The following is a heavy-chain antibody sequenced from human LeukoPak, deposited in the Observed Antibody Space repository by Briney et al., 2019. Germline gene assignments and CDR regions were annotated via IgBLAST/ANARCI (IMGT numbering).Heavy chain of an antibody. CDR3: ARQPYDFWSGYYFDY. D-gene: IGHD3-3*01. CDR2: ISAYNGNT. J-gene: IGHJ4*02. Sequence: DSVKVSCKASGYTFTNFAFSWVRQAPGQGLEWMGWISAYNGNTNYAQKLQGRVTMTTDTSTSTAYMELRSLRSDDTAVYYCARQPYDFWSGYYFDYWGQGTLVTVSS. V-gene: IGHV1-18*01. CDR1: GYTFTNFA.